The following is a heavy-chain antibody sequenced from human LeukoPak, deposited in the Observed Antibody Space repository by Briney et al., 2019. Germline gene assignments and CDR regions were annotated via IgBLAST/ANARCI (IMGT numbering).Heavy chain of an antibody. Sequence: ASMKVSCKASGYTFTRYDINWVRQATGQGLEWMGWMNPNSGNTGYAQKFQGRVTITRNTSINTAYMELSRLRSEDTAVYYCARRAVAGTALVYWGQGTLVTVSS. CDR2: MNPNSGNT. CDR3: ARRAVAGTALVY. D-gene: IGHD6-13*01. V-gene: IGHV1-8*03. CDR1: GYTFTRYD. J-gene: IGHJ4*02.